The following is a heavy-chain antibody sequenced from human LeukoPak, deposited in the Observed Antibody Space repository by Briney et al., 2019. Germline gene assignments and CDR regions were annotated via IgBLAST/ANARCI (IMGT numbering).Heavy chain of an antibody. D-gene: IGHD4-23*01. CDR1: GFTFSNYG. CDR3: ARGGMVMYYFDF. Sequence: PGGSLRLSCAASGFTFSNYGMQWIRQAPGKGLEWVAVVSHDGTTTFYADSVKGRFTISRDTSKNTLYLQMNGLRAEDTAVYYCARGGMVMYYFDFWGQGTLVTVSS. J-gene: IGHJ4*02. V-gene: IGHV3-30*03. CDR2: VSHDGTTT.